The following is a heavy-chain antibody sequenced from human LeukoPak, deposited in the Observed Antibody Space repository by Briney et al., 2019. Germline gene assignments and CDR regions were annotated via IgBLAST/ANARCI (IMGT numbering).Heavy chain of an antibody. V-gene: IGHV3-30*18. D-gene: IGHD7-27*01. CDR3: TKTNTELGKNWFDP. CDR1: GFRFSDYY. CDR2: IYHDGSDK. J-gene: IGHJ5*02. Sequence: PGGSLRLSCAASGFRFSDYYMNWVRQAPGKGLEWVARIYHDGSDKYYGDSVKGRFTISRDNSKNTLYLQMNSLRAEDTAVYYCTKTNTELGKNWFDPWGQGTLVTVSS.